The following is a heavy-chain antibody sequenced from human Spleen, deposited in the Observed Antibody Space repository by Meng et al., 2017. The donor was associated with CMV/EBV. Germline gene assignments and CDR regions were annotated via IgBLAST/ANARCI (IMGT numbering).Heavy chain of an antibody. Sequence: QVQLVQSGAEVKKPGASVKVSCKASGYTFRNYGINWVRQAPGQGLEWMGWISAYNGNTNYAQKLQGRVTMTTDTSTSTAYMELRSLRSDDTAVYYCARHDSSGYITPQYYFDYWGQGTLVTVSS. CDR2: ISAYNGNT. CDR1: GYTFRNYG. J-gene: IGHJ4*02. V-gene: IGHV1-18*01. D-gene: IGHD3-22*01. CDR3: ARHDSSGYITPQYYFDY.